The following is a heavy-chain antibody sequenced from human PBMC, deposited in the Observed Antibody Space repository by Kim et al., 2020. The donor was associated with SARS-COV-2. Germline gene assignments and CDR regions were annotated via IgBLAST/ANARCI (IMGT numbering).Heavy chain of an antibody. D-gene: IGHD3-10*01. V-gene: IGHV1-46*01. Sequence: ASVKVSCKTSGYTFTSYYIHWVRQAPGQGLEWMGIINPTGSSTNYAQKFQGRVTMPRDTSTSTVYMELSSLRSEDTAIYYCARGRTLRGSRALFYFDFWGQGTLVTVSS. CDR3: ARGRTLRGSRALFYFDF. CDR2: INPTGSST. CDR1: GYTFTSYY. J-gene: IGHJ4*02.